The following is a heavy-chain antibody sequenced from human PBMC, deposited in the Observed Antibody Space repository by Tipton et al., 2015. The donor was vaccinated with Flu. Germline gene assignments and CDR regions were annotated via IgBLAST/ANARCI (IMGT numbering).Heavy chain of an antibody. CDR1: GFTFRNAW. Sequence: SLRLSCAASGFTFRNAWVTWVRQAPGKGLECVGRVKSRKDGGTTDYAAAVTDRFTNSRDDSIDTVTLQMNSLKIEVSDGYYCTAGYGTSDCDFWGQGTLVTVSS. D-gene: IGHD5-12*01. CDR3: TAGYGTSDCDF. V-gene: IGHV3-15*05. CDR2: VKSRKDGGTT. J-gene: IGHJ4*02.